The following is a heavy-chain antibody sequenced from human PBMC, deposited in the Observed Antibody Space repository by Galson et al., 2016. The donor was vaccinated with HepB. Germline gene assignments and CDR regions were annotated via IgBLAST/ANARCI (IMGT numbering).Heavy chain of an antibody. J-gene: IGHJ4*02. CDR2: IYYSGST. CDR1: RGSINSSGYY. CDR3: ASLPSGAFLTGYPAH. Sequence: ETLSLTCTVSRGSINSSGYYWGWIRQPPGKGLEWIGTIYYSGSTYYNPSLQSRVTLSVDTPKNQFSLKVKSVTAADTAVYYCASLPSGAFLTGYPAHWGQGTLVTVSS. V-gene: IGHV4-39*01. D-gene: IGHD3-9*01.